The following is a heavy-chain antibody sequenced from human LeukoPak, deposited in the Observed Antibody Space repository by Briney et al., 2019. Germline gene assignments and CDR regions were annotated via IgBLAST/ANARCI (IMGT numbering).Heavy chain of an antibody. Sequence: NPSETLSLTCAVYGGSFSGYYWSWIRQPPGKGLEWIGEINHSGSTNYNPSLKSRVTISVDTSKNQFSLKLSSVTAADTAVYYCARVEKDGDYGWGAFDIWGQGTMVTVSS. D-gene: IGHD4-17*01. CDR3: ARVEKDGDYGWGAFDI. CDR1: GGSFSGYY. V-gene: IGHV4-34*01. CDR2: INHSGST. J-gene: IGHJ3*02.